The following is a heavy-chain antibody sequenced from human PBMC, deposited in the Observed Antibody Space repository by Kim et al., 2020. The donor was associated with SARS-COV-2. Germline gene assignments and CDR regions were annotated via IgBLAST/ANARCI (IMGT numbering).Heavy chain of an antibody. J-gene: IGHJ6*02. CDR2: IKSKTDGGTT. CDR1: GFTFSNAW. D-gene: IGHD1-26*01. V-gene: IGHV3-15*01. Sequence: GGSLRLSCAASGFTFSNAWMSWVRQAPGKGLEWVGRIKSKTDGGTTDYAAPVKGRFTISRDDSKNTLYLQMNSLKTEDTAVYYCTTDRLVGATIRDYYYGMDVWGQGTTVTVSS. CDR3: TTDRLVGATIRDYYYGMDV.